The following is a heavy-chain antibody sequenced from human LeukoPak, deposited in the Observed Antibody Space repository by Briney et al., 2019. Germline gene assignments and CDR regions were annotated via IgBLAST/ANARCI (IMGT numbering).Heavy chain of an antibody. CDR1: GYTFTSYG. CDR3: ARLGYSYGWVSNRGDYFDY. Sequence: GASVKVSCKASGYTFTSYGISWVRQAPGQGLEWMGWISTYNGNTNYAQKLQGRVTMTTDTSTNTANMELRSLRSDDTAVYYCARLGYSYGWVSNRGDYFDYWGQGTLVTVSS. V-gene: IGHV1-18*01. D-gene: IGHD5-18*01. CDR2: ISTYNGNT. J-gene: IGHJ4*02.